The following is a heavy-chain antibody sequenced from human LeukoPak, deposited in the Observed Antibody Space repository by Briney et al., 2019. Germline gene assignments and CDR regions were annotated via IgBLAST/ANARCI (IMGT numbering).Heavy chain of an antibody. D-gene: IGHD4-17*01. Sequence: SVKVSCKASGGTFSSYAISWVRQAPGQGLEWMGRIIPIFGTANYAQKFQGRVTITTDESTSTAYMELSSLRSEDTAVYYCARGRTVTPYYYYYMDVWGKGTTVTVSS. CDR2: IIPIFGTA. CDR1: GGTFSSYA. CDR3: ARGRTVTPYYYYYMDV. V-gene: IGHV1-69*05. J-gene: IGHJ6*03.